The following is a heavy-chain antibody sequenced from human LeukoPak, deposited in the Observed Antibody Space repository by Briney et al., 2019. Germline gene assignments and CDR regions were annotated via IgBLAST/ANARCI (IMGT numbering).Heavy chain of an antibody. CDR1: VRTFSSQA. V-gene: IGHV1-69*05. J-gene: IGHJ4*02. CDR2: IIPIFGTA. Sequence: PTVKLSCKASVRTFSSQAISCVPQAPGQGLEWMARIIPIFGTALYAQELRRRLTIPTDESMSRAYMELSSLRSEGTAVYYCARGRGYCSGGSCYSVFDYWGQGTLVTVSS. D-gene: IGHD2-15*01. CDR3: ARGRGYCSGGSCYSVFDY.